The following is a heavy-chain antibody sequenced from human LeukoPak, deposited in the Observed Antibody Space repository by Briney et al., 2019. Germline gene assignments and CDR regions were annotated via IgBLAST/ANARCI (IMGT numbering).Heavy chain of an antibody. V-gene: IGHV3-64*02. CDR3: VRVIQGINSSWYGS. CDR1: GFNFSTYA. J-gene: IGHJ1*01. CDR2: ISGNGINT. Sequence: GGSLRLSCAASGFNFSTYAMHWVRQAPGKGLEYVSAISGNGINTYYADSVKGRFTISRDNSKNTLYLQMGSLRAEDMAVYYCVRVIQGINSSWYGSWGQGTLVTVSS. D-gene: IGHD6-13*01.